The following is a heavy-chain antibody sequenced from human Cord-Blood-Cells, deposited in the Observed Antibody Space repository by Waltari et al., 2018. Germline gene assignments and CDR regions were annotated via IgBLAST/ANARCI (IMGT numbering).Heavy chain of an antibody. D-gene: IGHD6-6*01. Sequence: QVQLQQWGAGLLKPSEPPSLTCADYVGSFCGYHWSGVRQPPGKGLEWIGEINHSGSTNYNPSLKSRVTISVDTSKNQFSLKLSSVTAADTAVYYCARGRRRLAARPFAFDIWGQGTMVTVSS. CDR1: VGSFCGYH. CDR2: INHSGST. CDR3: ARGRRRLAARPFAFDI. J-gene: IGHJ3*02. V-gene: IGHV4-34*01.